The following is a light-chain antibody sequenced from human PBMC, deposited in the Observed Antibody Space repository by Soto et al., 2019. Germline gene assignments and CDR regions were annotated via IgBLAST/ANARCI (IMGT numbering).Light chain of an antibody. J-gene: IGKJ1*01. CDR1: QSINRY. V-gene: IGKV1-39*01. CDR3: QQTYSMPWT. CDR2: AAS. Sequence: DIQMTQSPSSLSASVGDRFTMTCRASQSINRYLNWYQQKPGKAPKLLIYAASSLQSGVPSRFSGSGSGTDLTLTISSLQPEDFATYYCQQTYSMPWTFGQGTKVDIK.